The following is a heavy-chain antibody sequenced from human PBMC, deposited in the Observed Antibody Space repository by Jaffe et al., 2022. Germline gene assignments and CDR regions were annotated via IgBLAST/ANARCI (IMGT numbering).Heavy chain of an antibody. Sequence: QVQLVQSGAEVKKPGSSVKVSCKASGGTFSSYTISWVRQAPGQGLEWMGRIIPILGIANYAQKFQGRVTITADKSTSTAYMELSSLRSEDTAVYYCARSHESNYYDSSGYYYGYWGQGTLVTVSS. CDR3: ARSHESNYYDSSGYYYGY. D-gene: IGHD3-22*01. CDR1: GGTFSSYT. J-gene: IGHJ4*02. V-gene: IGHV1-69*02. CDR2: IIPILGIA.